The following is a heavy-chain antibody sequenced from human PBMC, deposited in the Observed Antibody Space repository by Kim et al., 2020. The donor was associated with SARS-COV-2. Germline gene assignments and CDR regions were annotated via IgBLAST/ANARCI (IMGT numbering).Heavy chain of an antibody. CDR1: GYTLTELS. J-gene: IGHJ3*02. CDR2: FDPEDGET. Sequence: ASVKVSCKVSGYTLTELSMHWVRQAPGKGLEWMGGFDPEDGETIYAQKFQGRVTMTEDTSTDTAYMELSSLRSEDTAVYYCATGYIVVVPAALDAFDIWGQGTMVTVSS. CDR3: ATGYIVVVPAALDAFDI. V-gene: IGHV1-24*01. D-gene: IGHD2-2*01.